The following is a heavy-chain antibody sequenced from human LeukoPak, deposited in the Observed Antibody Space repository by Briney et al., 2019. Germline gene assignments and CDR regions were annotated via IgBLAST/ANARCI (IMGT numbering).Heavy chain of an antibody. Sequence: SETLSLTCAVYGGSFSGYYWSWIRQPPGKGLEWIGEINHSGSTNYNPSLKSRVTISVDTSKNQFSLKLSSVTAADTAVYYCARLVVVAATTYWGQGTLVTVSS. V-gene: IGHV4-34*01. CDR3: ARLVVVAATTY. CDR1: GGSFSGYY. D-gene: IGHD2-15*01. J-gene: IGHJ4*02. CDR2: INHSGST.